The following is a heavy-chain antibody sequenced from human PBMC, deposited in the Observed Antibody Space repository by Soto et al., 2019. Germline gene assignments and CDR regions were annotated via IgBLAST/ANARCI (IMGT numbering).Heavy chain of an antibody. J-gene: IGHJ5*02. Sequence: QVQLQESGPGLVKPSQTLSLTCTVSGGSISSGDYYCSWIRQHPGKVLEWIGYIYYSGSTYYNPSLKSRVTISVDTSKNQFSLKLSSVTAADTAVYYCARWWSGSRQGFDPWGQGTLVTVSS. CDR3: ARWWSGSRQGFDP. CDR2: IYYSGST. D-gene: IGHD3-3*01. V-gene: IGHV4-31*03. CDR1: GGSISSGDYY.